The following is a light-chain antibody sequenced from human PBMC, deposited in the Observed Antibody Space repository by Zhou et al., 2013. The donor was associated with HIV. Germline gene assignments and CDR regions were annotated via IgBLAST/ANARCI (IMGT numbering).Light chain of an antibody. J-gene: IGKJ5*01. CDR1: QTVSTY. Sequence: DVQMTQSPSSLSASVGDRVTITCQAGQTVSTYLNWYQQKPGKVPKLLIYAASRLQSGVPSRFSGSGSGTDFTLTISSLQPEDFATYHCQQSYSAPVTFGQGTRLEIK. CDR3: QQSYSAPVT. V-gene: IGKV1-39*01. CDR2: AAS.